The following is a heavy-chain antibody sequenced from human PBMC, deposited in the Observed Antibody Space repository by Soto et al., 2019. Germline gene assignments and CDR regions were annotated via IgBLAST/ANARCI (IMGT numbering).Heavy chain of an antibody. CDR2: IWYDGSNK. CDR3: ARWGPDKVLDY. J-gene: IGHJ4*02. V-gene: IGHV3-33*01. CDR1: GFTFSSHG. D-gene: IGHD3-16*01. Sequence: QVQLVESGGGVVQPGRSLRVSCAASGFTFSSHGMHWVRQAPGKGLEGMAVIWYDGSNKYYGESVKGRFIISRDNSKNTVDLQMNSLRAEDTAIYYCARWGPDKVLDYWGQGTLVTVSS.